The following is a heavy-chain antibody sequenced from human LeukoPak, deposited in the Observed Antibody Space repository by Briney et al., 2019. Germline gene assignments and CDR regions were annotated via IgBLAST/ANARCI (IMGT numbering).Heavy chain of an antibody. CDR1: GFTFSSYT. CDR2: ISSASTYI. Sequence: GGSLRLSCAASGFTFSSYTMNWVRQAPGKGLEWVSSISSASTYIYYAHSVKGRFTISRDNAKNSLYLQMNSLRDDDTAVYYCAGHSSGWDFDYWGQGTLVTVSS. CDR3: AGHSSGWDFDY. J-gene: IGHJ4*02. V-gene: IGHV3-21*01. D-gene: IGHD6-19*01.